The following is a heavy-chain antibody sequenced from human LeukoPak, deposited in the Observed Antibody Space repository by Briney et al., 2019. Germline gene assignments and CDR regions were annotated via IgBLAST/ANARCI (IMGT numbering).Heavy chain of an antibody. Sequence: PGGSLGLSCAASGYTFSSCCMSWVRQPPGKGLEGVANIKQDGSEKYYEDSVKGRFTISRDNAKNSRYLQMNSLRAEETAVYYCARARRVRILSTGIAAAGTLGWYFDLWGRGTLVTVSS. V-gene: IGHV3-7*01. D-gene: IGHD6-13*01. CDR3: ARARRVRILSTGIAAAGTLGWYFDL. CDR1: GYTFSSCC. J-gene: IGHJ2*01. CDR2: IKQDGSEK.